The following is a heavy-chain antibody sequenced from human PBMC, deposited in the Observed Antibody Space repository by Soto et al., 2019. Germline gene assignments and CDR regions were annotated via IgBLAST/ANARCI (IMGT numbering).Heavy chain of an antibody. V-gene: IGHV3-30-3*01. Sequence: QVQLVESRGGVVQPGRSLRLSCAASGFTFSSYAMHWVRQAPGKGLEWVAVISYDGSNKYYADSVKGRFTISRDNSKNTLYLQMNSLRAEDTAVYYCARDGTRDGEPNGSYYYYGMDVWGQGTTVTVSS. CDR1: GFTFSSYA. J-gene: IGHJ6*02. D-gene: IGHD6-13*01. CDR3: ARDGTRDGEPNGSYYYYGMDV. CDR2: ISYDGSNK.